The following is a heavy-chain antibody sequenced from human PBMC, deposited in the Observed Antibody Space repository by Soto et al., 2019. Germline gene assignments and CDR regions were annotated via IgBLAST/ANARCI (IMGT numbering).Heavy chain of an antibody. CDR1: GGTFSSYA. CDR3: ARDRVKCLPRQAIDAFDI. V-gene: IGHV1-69*01. D-gene: IGHD2-2*01. J-gene: IGHJ3*02. CDR2: IIPIFGTA. Sequence: QVQLVQSGAEVKKPGSSVKVSCKASGGTFSSYAISWVRQAPGQGLEWMGGIIPIFGTANYAQEFQGRVTMTADESTSTSYMELSSLRSEDTAVYYCARDRVKCLPRQAIDAFDIWGQETMVTVSS.